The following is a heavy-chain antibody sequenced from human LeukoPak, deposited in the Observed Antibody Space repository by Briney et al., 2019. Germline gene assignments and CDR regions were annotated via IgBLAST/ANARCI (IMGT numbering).Heavy chain of an antibody. V-gene: IGHV3-21*01. CDR2: ISSSSSSM. CDR1: GFTFNSYA. J-gene: IGHJ4*02. Sequence: GGSLRLSCAASGFTFNSYAMNWVRQAPGKGLEWVSSISSSSSSMYYADSLKGRFTISRGNANNSLYLQMNSLRAEDTAVYYCAKGGSNNWSFDNWGQGTLVTVSS. D-gene: IGHD1-1*01. CDR3: AKGGSNNWSFDN.